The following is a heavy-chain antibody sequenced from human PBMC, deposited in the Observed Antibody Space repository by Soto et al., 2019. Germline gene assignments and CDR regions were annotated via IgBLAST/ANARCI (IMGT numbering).Heavy chain of an antibody. CDR1: GFTFSDYY. CDR3: AREGHFYYGSGSYYKTGAYYMDV. J-gene: IGHJ6*03. D-gene: IGHD3-10*01. V-gene: IGHV3-11*01. Sequence: GGSLRLSCAASGFTFSDYYMSWIRQAPGKGLEWVSYISSSGITIYYADSVKGRFTISRDNAKNSLYLQMNSLRAEDTAVYYCAREGHFYYGSGSYYKTGAYYMDVWGKGTTVTVSS. CDR2: ISSSGITI.